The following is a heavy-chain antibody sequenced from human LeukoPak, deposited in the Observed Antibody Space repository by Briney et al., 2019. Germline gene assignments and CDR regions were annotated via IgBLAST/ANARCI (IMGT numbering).Heavy chain of an antibody. CDR2: ISSSSSTI. J-gene: IGHJ6*03. CDR3: AKDIGSGMGGTYYYMDV. D-gene: IGHD3-16*01. CDR1: GFTFSSYS. V-gene: IGHV3-48*04. Sequence: GRSLRLSCAASGFTFSSYSMNWVRQAPGKGLEWVSYISSSSSTIYYADSVKGRFTISRDNAKNSLYLQMNSLRAEDTALYYCAKDIGSGMGGTYYYMDVWGKGTTVTISS.